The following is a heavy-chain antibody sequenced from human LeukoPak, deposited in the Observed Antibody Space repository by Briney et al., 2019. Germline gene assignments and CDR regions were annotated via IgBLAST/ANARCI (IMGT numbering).Heavy chain of an antibody. V-gene: IGHV4-39*01. CDR3: ASLARNYQLQTLAY. J-gene: IGHJ4*02. D-gene: IGHD2-2*01. CDR1: GGSISSSSYY. Sequence: SETLSLTCTVSGGSISSSSYYWGWIRQPPGKGLEWIGSIYYSGSTYYNPSLKSRVTISVDTSKNQFSLKLSSVTAADTAVYFCASLARNYQLQTLAYWGQGTLVTVSP. CDR2: IYYSGST.